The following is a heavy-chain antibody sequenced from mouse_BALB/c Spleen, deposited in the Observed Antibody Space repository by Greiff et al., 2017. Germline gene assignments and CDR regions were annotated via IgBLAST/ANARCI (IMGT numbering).Heavy chain of an antibody. J-gene: IGHJ4*01. CDR2: IYPGDGDT. CDR3: ARRTTVVEGYAMDY. CDR1: GYAFSSYW. V-gene: IGHV1-80*01. Sequence: VQLQQSGAELVRPGSSVKISCKASGYAFSSYWMNWVKQRPGQGLEWIGQIYPGDGDTNYNGKFKGKATLTADKSSSTAYMQLSSLTSEDSAVYFCARRTTVVEGYAMDYWGQGTSVTVSS. D-gene: IGHD1-1*01.